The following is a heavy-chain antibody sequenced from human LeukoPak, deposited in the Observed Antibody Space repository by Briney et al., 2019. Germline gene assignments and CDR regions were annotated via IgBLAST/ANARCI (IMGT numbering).Heavy chain of an antibody. CDR3: AAESWGYDSSGYPH. Sequence: SVTVCYKASGFTFTNSAMQWVRQARGQRLEWIGWIVVGSGNTNYAQKFQERVTITRDMSTSTAYMELSSLRSEDTAVYYCAAESWGYDSSGYPHWGQGTLVTVSS. D-gene: IGHD3-22*01. J-gene: IGHJ4*02. CDR2: IVVGSGNT. V-gene: IGHV1-58*02. CDR1: GFTFTNSA.